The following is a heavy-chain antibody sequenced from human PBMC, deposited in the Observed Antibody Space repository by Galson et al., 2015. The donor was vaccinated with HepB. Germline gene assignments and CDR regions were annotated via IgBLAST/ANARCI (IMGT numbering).Heavy chain of an antibody. J-gene: IGHJ4*02. Sequence: SLRLSCAASGFTFSTYWMYWVRQTPGRGLVWLSCIHSDGSKIGYADSVKGRFTISRDNAKNTLYLQMNSLGVEDTAVYYCARGGFGSGTDFWGQGTLVTVSS. V-gene: IGHV3-74*01. CDR1: GFTFSTYW. CDR3: ARGGFGSGTDF. CDR2: IHSDGSKI. D-gene: IGHD1-14*01.